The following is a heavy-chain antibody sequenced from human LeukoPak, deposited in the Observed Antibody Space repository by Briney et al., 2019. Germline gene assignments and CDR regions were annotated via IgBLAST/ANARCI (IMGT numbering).Heavy chain of an antibody. J-gene: IGHJ4*02. CDR1: GGSFSGYY. CDR2: INHSGST. V-gene: IGHV4-34*01. D-gene: IGHD2-21*02. Sequence: PSETLSLTCAVYGGSFSGYYWSWIRQPPGKGLEWIGEINHSGSTNYNPSLKSRVTISVVTSKNQFSLKLSSVTAADTAVYYCASTSCGGDCYSHYWGQGTLVTVSS. CDR3: ASTSCGGDCYSHY.